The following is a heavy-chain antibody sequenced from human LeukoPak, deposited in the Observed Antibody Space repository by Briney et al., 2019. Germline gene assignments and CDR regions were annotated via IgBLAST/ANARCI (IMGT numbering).Heavy chain of an antibody. CDR2: IYHTGNT. Sequence: SETLSLTCSVSVDPLRSCHKVGRWIRQPPGKGLEWIGSIYHTGNTYYNSSLQSRVTLSVDTSKIQFSLKLTSVTAADTAVYFCAHADGNGRCFLYFGARGNVVTVSS. D-gene: IGHD3/OR15-3a*01. J-gene: IGHJ4*02. CDR1: VDPLRSCHKV. CDR3: AHADGNGRCFLYF. V-gene: IGHV4-39*01.